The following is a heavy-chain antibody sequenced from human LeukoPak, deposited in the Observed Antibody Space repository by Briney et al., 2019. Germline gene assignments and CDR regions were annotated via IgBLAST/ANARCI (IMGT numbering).Heavy chain of an antibody. CDR3: VRTSRINMVLDP. V-gene: IGHV4-4*02. CDR1: GGSISNTNW. D-gene: IGHD3-10*01. Sequence: PSGTLSLTCGVSGGSISNTNWWTWVRQPPGKGLEWIGEIYHSGSTNYNPSLKSRVTISVDKSKNQFSLKLSSVTAADTAVYYCVRTSRINMVLDPWGQGTLVTVSS. CDR2: IYHSGST. J-gene: IGHJ5*02.